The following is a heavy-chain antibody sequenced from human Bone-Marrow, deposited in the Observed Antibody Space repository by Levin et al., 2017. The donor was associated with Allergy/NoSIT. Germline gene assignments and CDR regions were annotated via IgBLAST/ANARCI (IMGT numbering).Heavy chain of an antibody. CDR1: GFTFDDYA. V-gene: IGHV3-9*01. J-gene: IGHJ4*02. CDR3: AKDYSSSWYGFDY. Sequence: GGSLRLSCAASGFTFDDYAMHWVRQAPGKGLEWVSGISWNSGSIGYADSVKGRFTISRDNAKNSLYLQMNSLRAEDTALYYCAKDYSSSWYGFDYWGQGTLVTVSS. CDR2: ISWNSGSI. D-gene: IGHD6-13*01.